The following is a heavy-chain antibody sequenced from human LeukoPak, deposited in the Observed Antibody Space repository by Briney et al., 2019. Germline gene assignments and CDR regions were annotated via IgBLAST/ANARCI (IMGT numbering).Heavy chain of an antibody. V-gene: IGHV3-11*01. Sequence: GGSLRLSCAASAFTFSDYYMRWIRPAPGKGLEWVSYISSSGSTIYYADSVKGRFTIARDNAKNSLYLRMNSLRAEDTAVYYCARVTTVTTLIIYYYYYMDVWGKGTTVTVSS. CDR1: AFTFSDYY. D-gene: IGHD4-17*01. CDR2: ISSSGSTI. CDR3: ARVTTVTTLIIYYYYYMDV. J-gene: IGHJ6*03.